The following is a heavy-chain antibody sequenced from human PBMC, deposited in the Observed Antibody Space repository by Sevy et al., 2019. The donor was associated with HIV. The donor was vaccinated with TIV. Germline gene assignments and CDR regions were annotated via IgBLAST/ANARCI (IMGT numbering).Heavy chain of an antibody. CDR2: ITFDSGRI. CDR1: GFTFGDHA. D-gene: IGHD3-10*01. Sequence: GGSLRLSCAASGFTFGDHAMHWVRQVPGRGLEWVSGITFDSGRINYAYSVKGRFTISRDNAKNSLYLQMNSLRTEDTALYYCAKDSRGGFYDGMDVWGQGTTVTVSS. J-gene: IGHJ6*02. CDR3: AKDSRGGFYDGMDV. V-gene: IGHV3-9*01.